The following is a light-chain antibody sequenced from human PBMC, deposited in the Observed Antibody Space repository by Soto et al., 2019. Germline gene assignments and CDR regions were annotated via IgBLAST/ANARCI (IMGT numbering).Light chain of an antibody. Sequence: EIVMTQSPDTVPVSPVERVTLSCRASQSVSIDLAWYQQKPGQAPRLLIYGASTRATDIPATFTGSGSGTEFTLTISSLQSEDIAVYYCQQYNKWPQTVGQGTKVDIK. CDR3: QQYNKWPQT. V-gene: IGKV3-15*01. CDR2: GAS. J-gene: IGKJ1*01. CDR1: QSVSID.